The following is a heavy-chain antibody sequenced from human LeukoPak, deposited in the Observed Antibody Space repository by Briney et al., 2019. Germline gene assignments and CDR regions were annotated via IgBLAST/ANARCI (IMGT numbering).Heavy chain of an antibody. D-gene: IGHD2-2*02. CDR1: GFTFSDYY. CDR2: ISTTSSYT. Sequence: GGSLRLSCAASGFTFSDYYMSWIRQAPGKGLEWVSYISTTSSYTDYADSVRGRFTISRDNANNLLYLQMNSLRPEDTAVYYCARDWYCSSSICYTDRNWFDPWGQGTLVTVSS. V-gene: IGHV3-11*05. J-gene: IGHJ5*02. CDR3: ARDWYCSSSICYTDRNWFDP.